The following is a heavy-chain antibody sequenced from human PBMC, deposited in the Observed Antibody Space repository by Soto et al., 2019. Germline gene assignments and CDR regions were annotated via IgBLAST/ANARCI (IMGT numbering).Heavy chain of an antibody. V-gene: IGHV1-46*01. J-gene: IGHJ6*02. CDR3: ERDQVYYYDSSGYPPYGMEV. CDR2: INPSGGST. D-gene: IGHD3-22*01. CDR1: GYTXSSYY. Sequence: GXSXKVSFKAAGYTXSSYYRNWVRQAPGQGLEWMGIINPSGGSTSYAQKFQGRVNMTSDTSTSTVYIELSSLRSEDTDVYYCERDQVYYYDSSGYPPYGMEVWGQGTPVNVS.